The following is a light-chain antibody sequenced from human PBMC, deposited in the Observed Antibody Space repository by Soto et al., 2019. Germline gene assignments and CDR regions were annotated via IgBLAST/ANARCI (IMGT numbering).Light chain of an antibody. CDR2: SHN. V-gene: IGLV1-44*01. CDR3: ATWDANLGAYV. CDR1: RSNIGSNT. Sequence: QSVLTQPPSASGAPGQRVTISCSGSRSNIGSNTVNWYQQLPGTAPKLLIYSHNQRPSGVPARFSVSKSATSASLAISGLQSEDEADYYCATWDANLGAYVFGTGTKLTVL. J-gene: IGLJ1*01.